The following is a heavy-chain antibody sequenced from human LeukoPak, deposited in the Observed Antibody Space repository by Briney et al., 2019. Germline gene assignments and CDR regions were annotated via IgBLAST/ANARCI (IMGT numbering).Heavy chain of an antibody. CDR2: ISAYNGNT. CDR3: ARVCSGGSCLDS. D-gene: IGHD2-15*01. Sequence: GASVKVSCKASGYTFTSYGISWVRQAPGQGLEWMGWISAYNGNTNYAQKLQGRVTMTTDTSTSTAYMELSSLTSEDTAVYYCARVCSGGSCLDSWGQGTLVTVSS. V-gene: IGHV1-18*01. J-gene: IGHJ5*01. CDR1: GYTFTSYG.